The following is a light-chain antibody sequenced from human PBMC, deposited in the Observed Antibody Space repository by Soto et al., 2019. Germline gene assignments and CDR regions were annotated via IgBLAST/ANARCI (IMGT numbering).Light chain of an antibody. CDR1: QSVSSN. V-gene: IGKV3-15*01. CDR2: GAS. J-gene: IGKJ4*01. Sequence: EIVMTQSPATLSLSPGERATLSCRASQSVSSNLAWYQQKPGQAPRLLIYGASSRATGIPVRFSGSGSGTEFTLTISSLRSEDSAIYCQMYNNWVATFGGGTNV. CDR3: QMYNNWVAT.